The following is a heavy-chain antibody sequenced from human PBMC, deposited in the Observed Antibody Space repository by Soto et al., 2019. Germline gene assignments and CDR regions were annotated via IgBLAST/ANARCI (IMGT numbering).Heavy chain of an antibody. CDR1: GGSISGGVYY. CDR2: IFDSGST. CDR3: AREIIPLTTDWYFDL. J-gene: IGHJ2*01. D-gene: IGHD4-17*01. Sequence: QVQLQESGLGLVKPSQTLSLTCTVSGGSISGGVYYWGWIRQPPGKGLEWIGYIFDSGSTYYNPSLKSRVTISVDTSKNQFSLRLSSVTAADTAVYYCAREIIPLTTDWYFDLWGRGTLVTVSS. V-gene: IGHV4-30-4*01.